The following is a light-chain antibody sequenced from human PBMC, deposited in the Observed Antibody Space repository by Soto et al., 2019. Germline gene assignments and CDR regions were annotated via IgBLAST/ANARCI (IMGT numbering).Light chain of an antibody. Sequence: TQSPGTLSLSPGERATLSCRASQTVRNNYLAWYQQKPGEAPKLLIYDASALPRGVPSRFSGSGSGTKFTLTIASLQPDDFATYYCQQYETFSGTFGPGTKVEI. J-gene: IGKJ1*01. V-gene: IGKV1-5*01. CDR2: DAS. CDR3: QQYETFSGT. CDR1: QTVRNNY.